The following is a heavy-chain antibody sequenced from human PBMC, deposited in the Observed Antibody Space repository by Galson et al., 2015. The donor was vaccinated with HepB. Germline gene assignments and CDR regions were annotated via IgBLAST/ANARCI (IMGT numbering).Heavy chain of an antibody. D-gene: IGHD5-12*01. CDR1: GFIVNTNY. V-gene: IGHV3-53*01. Sequence: SLRLSCAASGFIVNTNYMTWVRQAPGKGLEWVSITYSDGRTYYGDSVKGRFTVSRDNSENTLYFEMNSLGVDDTAMYYCSRNARAGNTGYALDIWGQGTMVTVSS. CDR3: SRNARAGNTGYALDI. CDR2: TYSDGRT. J-gene: IGHJ3*02.